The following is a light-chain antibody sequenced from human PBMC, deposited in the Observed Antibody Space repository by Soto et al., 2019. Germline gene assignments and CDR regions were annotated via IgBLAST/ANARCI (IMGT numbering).Light chain of an antibody. CDR1: SSDIGAYNY. V-gene: IGLV2-8*01. CDR3: TSYGGRDNLM. CDR2: EVN. J-gene: IGLJ3*02. Sequence: QSVLTQPPSASGSPGQSVTISCTGTSSDIGAYNYVSWFQQHPGEAPKLIISEVNKRPSGVPDRFSGSKSGNTASLTVSGLQAEEEADYYCTSYGGRDNLMFGGGTKVTVL.